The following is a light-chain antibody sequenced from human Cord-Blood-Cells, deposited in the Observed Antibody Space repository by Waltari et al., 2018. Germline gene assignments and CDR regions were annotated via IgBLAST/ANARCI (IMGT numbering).Light chain of an antibody. CDR1: QSVLYSSNHKNY. V-gene: IGKV4-1*01. J-gene: IGKJ4*01. Sequence: DIVLTQSPDSLAVSLGGRDTIHCKSSQSVLYSSNHKNYLAWYQQKPGQPPMRLIYWASTRESGVPDRFSGSGSGTDFTLTIRSLQAEDVAVYYCQQYYSTPRTFGGGTKVEIK. CDR2: WAS. CDR3: QQYYSTPRT.